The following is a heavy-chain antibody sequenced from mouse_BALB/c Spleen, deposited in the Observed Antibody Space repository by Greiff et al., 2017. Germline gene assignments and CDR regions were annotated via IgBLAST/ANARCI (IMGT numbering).Heavy chain of an antibody. V-gene: IGHV1S22*01. J-gene: IGHJ4*01. CDR3: TRRGAMDY. Sequence: LQQPGSELVRPGASVKLSCKASGYTFTSYWMHWVKQRPGQGLEWIGNIYPGSGSTNYDEKFKSKATLTVDTSSSTAYMQLSSLTSEDFAVYYCTRRGAMDYWGQGTSVTVSS. CDR2: IYPGSGST. CDR1: GYTFTSYW.